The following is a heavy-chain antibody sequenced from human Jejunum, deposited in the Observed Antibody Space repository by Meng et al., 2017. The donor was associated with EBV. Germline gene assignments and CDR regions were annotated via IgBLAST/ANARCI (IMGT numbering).Heavy chain of an antibody. CDR2: INTDTGNP. D-gene: IGHD2-2*01. V-gene: IGHV7-4-1*02. CDR1: GYTFTNYA. CDR3: ARVGGYCSRTTCYPKT. Sequence: QEQLVQSGSELKKPXASXKGSXXASGYTFTNYAMSWLRQAPGQGLEWMGLINTDTGNPTYAQGFTGRFVFSLDTSVSTAYLQISSLEPEDTAVYYCARVGGYCSRTTCYPKTWGQGTLVTVSS. J-gene: IGHJ5*02.